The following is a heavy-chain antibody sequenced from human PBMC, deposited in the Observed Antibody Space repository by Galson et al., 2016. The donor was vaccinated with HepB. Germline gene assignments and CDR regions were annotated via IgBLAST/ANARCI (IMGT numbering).Heavy chain of an antibody. CDR3: ARSYCSDNGCFPPGMDV. Sequence: SVKVSCKASGYTFTSYYMHWVRQAPGQGLEWMGWINPNSGGTNYAQKFQGWVTISRDSSISTAYMELRGLKSDDAAVFYCARSYCSDNGCFPPGMDVWGQGTTVTVSS. V-gene: IGHV1-2*04. CDR2: INPNSGGT. J-gene: IGHJ6*02. D-gene: IGHD2-15*01. CDR1: GYTFTSYY.